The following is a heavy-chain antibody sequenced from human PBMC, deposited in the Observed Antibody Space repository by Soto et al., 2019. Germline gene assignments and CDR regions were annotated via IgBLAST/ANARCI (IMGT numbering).Heavy chain of an antibody. CDR2: ISGSGGST. V-gene: IGHV3-23*01. CDR3: AKEHLNLIVVVITTVGDYYGMDV. J-gene: IGHJ6*02. CDR1: GFTFSSYA. D-gene: IGHD3-22*01. Sequence: EVQLLESGGGLVQPGGSLRLSCAASGFTFSSYAMSWVRQAPGKGLEWVSAISGSGGSTYYADSVKGRFTISRDNSKNTLYLQMNSLRAEDTAVYYCAKEHLNLIVVVITTVGDYYGMDVWGQGTTVTVSS.